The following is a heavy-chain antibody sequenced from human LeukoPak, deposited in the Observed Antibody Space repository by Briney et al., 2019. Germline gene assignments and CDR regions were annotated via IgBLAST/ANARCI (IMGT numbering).Heavy chain of an antibody. J-gene: IGHJ5*02. D-gene: IGHD6-13*01. CDR3: ARRAQPLTNWFDP. CDR1: GDSINTYY. CDR2: IYSSGST. V-gene: IGHV4-59*08. Sequence: SSETLSLTCTVSGDSINTYYWSWTRQSPGKGLEFIGYIYSSGSTNYNPSLKSRVIISIDTSKNQFSLRLSSVTAADTAVYYCARRAQPLTNWFDPWGQGTLVTVSS.